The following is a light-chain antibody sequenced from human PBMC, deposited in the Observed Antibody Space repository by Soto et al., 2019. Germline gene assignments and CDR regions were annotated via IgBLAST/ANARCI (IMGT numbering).Light chain of an antibody. CDR3: QHYYASPRT. CDR2: WAS. CDR1: QSILYSSNNKNY. V-gene: IGKV4-1*01. Sequence: DIVMTQSPDSLAVSLGERATINCKSSQSILYSSNNKNYLAWYQQKPGQPPKLLFYWASTRKSGVPDRFSGSGSGTDFTLTISSLRAEDVAVYYCQHYYASPRTFGQGTKVEVK. J-gene: IGKJ1*01.